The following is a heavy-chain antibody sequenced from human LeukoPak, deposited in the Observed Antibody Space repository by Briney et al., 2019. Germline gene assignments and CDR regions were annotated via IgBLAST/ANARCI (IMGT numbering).Heavy chain of an antibody. J-gene: IGHJ6*02. CDR3: AREASMVRGVIIYYYYGMDV. Sequence: GGSLRLSCAASGFTFSSYGMHWVRQAPGKGLEWVAFIRYDGSNKYYADSVKGRFTISRDNSKNTLYLQMNSLRAEDTAVYYCAREASMVRGVIIYYYYGMDVWGQGTTVTVSS. D-gene: IGHD3-10*01. V-gene: IGHV3-30*02. CDR1: GFTFSSYG. CDR2: IRYDGSNK.